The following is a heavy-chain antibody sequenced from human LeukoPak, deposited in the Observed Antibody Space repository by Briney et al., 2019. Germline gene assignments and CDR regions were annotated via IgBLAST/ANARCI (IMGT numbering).Heavy chain of an antibody. V-gene: IGHV1-46*01. D-gene: IGHD3-22*01. CDR1: GYIFTSYY. CDR2: INPSGGST. J-gene: IGHJ4*02. Sequence: ASVKVSCKASGYIFTSYYMHWVRQAPGQGLEWMGIINPSGGSTSYAQKFQGRVTMTRDMSTSTVYMELSSLRSEDTAVYYCARVPNYYDSRLGIDYWGQGTLVTVSS. CDR3: ARVPNYYDSRLGIDY.